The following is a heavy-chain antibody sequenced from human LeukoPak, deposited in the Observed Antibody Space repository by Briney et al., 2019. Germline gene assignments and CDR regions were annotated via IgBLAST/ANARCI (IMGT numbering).Heavy chain of an antibody. CDR3: ARGDDILTAYLY. Sequence: ASVKVSCKASGGTFSSYSISWVRQAPGQGLEWMGGIIPLFGTANYAQKFQGRVTITADESTTTASMELSSLRSEDSAVYYCARGDDILTAYLYWGQGTLVTVSS. CDR2: IIPLFGTA. CDR1: GGTFSSYS. J-gene: IGHJ4*02. V-gene: IGHV1-69*13. D-gene: IGHD3-9*01.